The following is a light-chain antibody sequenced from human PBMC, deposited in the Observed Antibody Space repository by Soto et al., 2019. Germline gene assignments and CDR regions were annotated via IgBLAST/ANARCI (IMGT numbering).Light chain of an antibody. Sequence: QSVLTQPASVSGSPGQSITIPCTGTSRDIGDYNYVSWYQQHPGKAPKLLIFEVYNRPAGVSDRFSGSKSGNTASLTISGLQNGDEGDYYCSSYSDTTTLYLFGTGTKVTVL. V-gene: IGLV2-14*01. CDR3: SSYSDTTTLYL. J-gene: IGLJ1*01. CDR1: SRDIGDYNY. CDR2: EVY.